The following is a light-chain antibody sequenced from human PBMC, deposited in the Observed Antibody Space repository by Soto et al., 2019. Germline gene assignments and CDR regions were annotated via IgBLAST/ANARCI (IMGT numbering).Light chain of an antibody. J-gene: IGKJ1*01. CDR3: QQYDSYAWT. Sequence: DIQMTQSPSTLSASVGDRVTITCRASQSISSWLAWYQQKPGKAPKLLIYDASSLESGVPSRFSGIGSGTEFTLTITTLQPDDYATYYCQQYDSYAWTFRQGTKVEIK. V-gene: IGKV1-5*01. CDR1: QSISSW. CDR2: DAS.